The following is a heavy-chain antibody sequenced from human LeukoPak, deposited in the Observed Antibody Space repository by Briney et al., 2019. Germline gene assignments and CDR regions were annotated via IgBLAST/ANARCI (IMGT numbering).Heavy chain of an antibody. CDR3: ARDRGDCTNGVCYTHDAFDI. V-gene: IGHV1-2*06. D-gene: IGHD2-8*01. J-gene: IGHJ3*02. CDR2: INPNSGGT. Sequence: ASVKVSCKASGYTFTGYYMHWVRQAPGQGLEWMGRINPNSGGTNYAQKFQGRVTMTRDTSISTAYMELSRLRSDDTAVYYCARDRGDCTNGVCYTHDAFDIWGQGTMATVSS. CDR1: GYTFTGYY.